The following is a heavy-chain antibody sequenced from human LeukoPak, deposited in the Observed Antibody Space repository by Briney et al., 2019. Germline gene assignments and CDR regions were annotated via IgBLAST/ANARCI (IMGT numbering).Heavy chain of an antibody. CDR1: GFTVSSNY. J-gene: IGHJ4*02. V-gene: IGHV3-53*01. CDR2: IYSGGST. CDR3: ASHGAYGSGSNYPPTDFDY. D-gene: IGHD3-10*01. Sequence: PGGSLRLSCAASGFTVSSNYMSWVRQAPGKGLEWVSVIYSGGSTYYADSVKGRFTISRDNSKNTLYLQMNSLRAEDTAVYYCASHGAYGSGSNYPPTDFDYWGQGALVTVSS.